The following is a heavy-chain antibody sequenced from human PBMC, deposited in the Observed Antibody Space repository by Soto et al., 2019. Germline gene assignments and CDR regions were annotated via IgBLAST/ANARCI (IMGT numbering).Heavy chain of an antibody. J-gene: IGHJ5*02. V-gene: IGHV1-46*01. CDR2: INPSGGST. CDR3: ARETYSTGVPGSNWFDP. CDR1: GYTFTSYY. Sequence: GASVKVSCKASGYTFTSYYMHWVRQAPGQGLEWMGIINPSGGSTSYAQKFQGRVTMTRDTSTSTVYMELSSLRSEDTAVYYCARETYSTGVPGSNWFDPWGQGTLVTVSS. D-gene: IGHD6-13*01.